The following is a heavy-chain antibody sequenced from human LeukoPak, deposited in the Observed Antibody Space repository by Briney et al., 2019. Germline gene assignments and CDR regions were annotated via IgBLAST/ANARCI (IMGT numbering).Heavy chain of an antibody. Sequence: SETLSLTCTVSGGSISSYYWSWIRQPPGKGLEWIGYIYYSGSTNYNPSLKSRVTISVDASKNQFSLKLSSVTAADTAVYYCARATDLVTTTFDYWGQGTLVTVSS. V-gene: IGHV4-59*01. CDR2: IYYSGST. J-gene: IGHJ4*02. CDR1: GGSISSYY. CDR3: ARATDLVTTTFDY. D-gene: IGHD4-17*01.